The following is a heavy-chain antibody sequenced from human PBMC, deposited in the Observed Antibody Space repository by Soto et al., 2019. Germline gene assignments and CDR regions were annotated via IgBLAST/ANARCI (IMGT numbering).Heavy chain of an antibody. D-gene: IGHD3-16*01. J-gene: IGHJ4*02. V-gene: IGHV4-59*01. CDR2: VYYNGFT. Sequence: SETLSLTCTVSGDSISSYYWSWIRQPPEKGLEWIGYVYYNGFTSYNPSLKSRLTISVDKSKNQFSLRVSSVTAADTAVYYCGSTLIGCFDHWGQGSLVTVS. CDR1: GDSISSYY. CDR3: GSTLIGCFDH.